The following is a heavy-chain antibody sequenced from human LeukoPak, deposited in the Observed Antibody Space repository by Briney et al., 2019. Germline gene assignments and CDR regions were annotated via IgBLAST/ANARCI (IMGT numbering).Heavy chain of an antibody. CDR2: IYYSGNT. CDR3: ASQRYYDSSGYYPPNFDY. Sequence: PSETPSLTCTVAGDSISSGGYYWSWIRQYPEKGLEWIGYIYYSGNTYYNPSLKSRVSISVDMSKDQFSLRLSSVTAADTAVYYCASQRYYDSSGYYPPNFDYWGQGTLVTVSS. J-gene: IGHJ4*02. D-gene: IGHD3-22*01. V-gene: IGHV4-31*03. CDR1: GDSISSGGYY.